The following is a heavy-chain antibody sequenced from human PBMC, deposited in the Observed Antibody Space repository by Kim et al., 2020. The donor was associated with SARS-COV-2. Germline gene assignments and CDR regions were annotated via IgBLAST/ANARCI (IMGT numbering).Heavy chain of an antibody. J-gene: IGHJ4*01. CDR3: AKASTTVVTPYTFFDY. Sequence: GGSLRLSCAASGFSFSSYGMHWVRQAPGKGLEWVAVVSYDGSNEYYADPAKGRFTISRDNSKNTLYLQMNGLRVEDTAVYYCAKASTTVVTPYTFFDYWG. V-gene: IGHV3-30*18. CDR2: VSYDGSNE. D-gene: IGHD4-17*01. CDR1: GFSFSSYG.